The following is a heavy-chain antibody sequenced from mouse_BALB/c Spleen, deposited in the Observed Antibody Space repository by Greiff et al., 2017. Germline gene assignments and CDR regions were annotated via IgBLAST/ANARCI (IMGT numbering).Heavy chain of an antibody. D-gene: IGHD2-2*01. J-gene: IGHJ4*01. Sequence: VKLMESGPGLVQPSQSLSITCTVSGFSLTSYGVHWVRQSPGKGLEWLGVIWSGGSTDYNAAFISRLSISKDNSKSQVFFKMNSLQANDTAIYYCARNLGLRRYAMDYWGQGTSVTVSS. CDR1: GFSLTSYG. CDR3: ARNLGLRRYAMDY. V-gene: IGHV2-2*02. CDR2: IWSGGST.